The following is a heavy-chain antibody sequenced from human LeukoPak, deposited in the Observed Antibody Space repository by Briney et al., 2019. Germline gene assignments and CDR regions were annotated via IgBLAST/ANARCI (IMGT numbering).Heavy chain of an antibody. J-gene: IGHJ5*02. CDR1: GFTFNSYG. CDR3: AKGAYSSSENWFDP. D-gene: IGHD6-13*01. Sequence: GGSLRLSCAASGFTFNSYGMHWVRQAPGKGLEWVAVIWYGGSNKYYADSVKGRFTISRDNSKNTLYLQMNSLRAEDTAVYYCAKGAYSSSENWFDPWGQGTLVTVSS. CDR2: IWYGGSNK. V-gene: IGHV3-30*02.